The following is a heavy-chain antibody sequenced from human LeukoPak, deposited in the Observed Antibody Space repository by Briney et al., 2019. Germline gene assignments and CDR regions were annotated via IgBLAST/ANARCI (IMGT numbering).Heavy chain of an antibody. D-gene: IGHD5-24*01. CDR1: GGSISSYY. J-gene: IGHJ1*01. Sequence: PSETLSLTCTISGGSISSYYWSWIRQPPGKGLEWIGYIYYSGSTNYNPSLKSRVTISVDTSKNQFSLKLSSVTAADTAVYYCAGGEMASRPEYFQHWGQGTLVTVSS. CDR2: IYYSGST. V-gene: IGHV4-59*08. CDR3: AGGEMASRPEYFQH.